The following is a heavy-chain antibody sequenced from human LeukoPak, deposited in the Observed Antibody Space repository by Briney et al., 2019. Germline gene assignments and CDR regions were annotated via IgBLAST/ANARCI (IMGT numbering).Heavy chain of an antibody. D-gene: IGHD3-22*01. CDR1: GYTFTSYG. Sequence: ASVKVSCKASGYTFTSYGISWVRQAPGQGLEWMGWISAYNGNTNYAQKLQGRVTMTTDTSTSTAYMELRSLRSDDTAVYYCARDPKKDYYGSSGYYPSDYWGQGTLVTVSS. J-gene: IGHJ4*02. CDR3: ARDPKKDYYGSSGYYPSDY. V-gene: IGHV1-18*01. CDR2: ISAYNGNT.